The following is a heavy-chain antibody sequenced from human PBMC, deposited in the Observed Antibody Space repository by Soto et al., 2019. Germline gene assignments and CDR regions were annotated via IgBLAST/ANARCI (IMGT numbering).Heavy chain of an antibody. CDR2: INHSGST. Sequence: SETLSLTCAVYGGSFSGYFWSWIRPPPGKVLEWIGEINHSGSTNCNPSLKSRVTISVDTSKNQFSLKLSSVTAADTAVYYCVTRVATTAGFVDYCGQGTLVTVSS. J-gene: IGHJ4*02. CDR1: GGSFSGYF. D-gene: IGHD5-12*01. CDR3: VTRVATTAGFVDY. V-gene: IGHV4-34*01.